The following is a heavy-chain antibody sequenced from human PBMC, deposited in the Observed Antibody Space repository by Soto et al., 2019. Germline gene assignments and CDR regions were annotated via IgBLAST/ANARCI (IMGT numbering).Heavy chain of an antibody. CDR2: IYYSGST. Sequence: TLSLTCTVSGGSISSSSYYWGWILQPPGKGLEWIGSIYYSGSTYYNPSLKSRVTISVDTSKNQFSLKLSSVTAADTAVYYCARLKMDNWNYSSGWFDPWGQGTLVTVSS. J-gene: IGHJ5*02. CDR3: ARLKMDNWNYSSGWFDP. V-gene: IGHV4-39*01. D-gene: IGHD1-7*01. CDR1: GGSISSSSYY.